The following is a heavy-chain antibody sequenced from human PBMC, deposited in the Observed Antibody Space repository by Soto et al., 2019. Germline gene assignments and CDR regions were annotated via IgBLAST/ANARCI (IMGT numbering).Heavy chain of an antibody. CDR1: GGSISSYY. CDR3: ARSWVFRGSYGFDY. D-gene: IGHD5-18*01. J-gene: IGHJ4*02. CDR2: IYTSGST. V-gene: IGHV4-4*07. Sequence: SETLSLTCTVSGGSISSYYWSWIRQPAGKGLEWIGRIYTSGSTNYNPSLKSRVTMSVDTSKNQFSLKLSSVTAADTAVYYCARSWVFRGSYGFDYWGQGTLVTVSS.